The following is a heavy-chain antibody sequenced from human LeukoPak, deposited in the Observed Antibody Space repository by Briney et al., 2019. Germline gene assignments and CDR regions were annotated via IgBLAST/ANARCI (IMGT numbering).Heavy chain of an antibody. CDR3: ARMRLEDYYYYYMDV. CDR2: IYATGST. Sequence: SETLSLTCTVSGGSISSGTYYWSWIRQPAGKGLEWIGRIYATGSTNYNPSLKSRVTISVDTSKNQFSLKLSSVTAADTAVYYCARMRLEDYYYYYMDVWGKGTTVTVSS. J-gene: IGHJ6*03. CDR1: GGSISSGTYY. V-gene: IGHV4-61*02.